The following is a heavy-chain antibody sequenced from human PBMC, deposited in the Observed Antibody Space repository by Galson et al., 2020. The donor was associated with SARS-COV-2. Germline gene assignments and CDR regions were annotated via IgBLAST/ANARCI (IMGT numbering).Heavy chain of an antibody. CDR1: GYTFNNYA. Sequence: ASVKVSCKASGYTFNNYALNWVRQAPGQGLEWMAWINTNTGNPTYAQDFTGRFVFSLDTSVSTAYLQINSLKAEDTAVYYCARGAGAWFGELLDYWGQGTLVTVSS. J-gene: IGHJ4*02. D-gene: IGHD3-10*01. CDR3: ARGAGAWFGELLDY. CDR2: INTNTGNP. V-gene: IGHV7-4-1*02.